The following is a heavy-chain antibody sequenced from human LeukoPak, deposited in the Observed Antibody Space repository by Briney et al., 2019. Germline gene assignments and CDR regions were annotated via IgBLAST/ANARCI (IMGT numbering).Heavy chain of an antibody. CDR2: IRYDGSNK. CDR1: GFTFSSCG. V-gene: IGHV3-30*02. J-gene: IGHJ4*02. D-gene: IGHD5-24*01. Sequence: GGSLRLSCAASGFTFSSCGMHWVRQAPGKGLEWVAFIRYDGSNKYYADSVKGRFTISRDNSKNTLYLQMNSLRAEDTAVYYCASSIDGSRHRRFDYWGQGTLVTVSS. CDR3: ASSIDGSRHRRFDY.